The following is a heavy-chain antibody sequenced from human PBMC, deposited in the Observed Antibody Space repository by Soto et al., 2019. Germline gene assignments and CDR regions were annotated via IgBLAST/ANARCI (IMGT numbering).Heavy chain of an antibody. CDR1: GFTFSSYG. V-gene: IGHV3-30*18. CDR3: AKDRMITFGGVLSY. CDR2: ISYDGSNK. D-gene: IGHD3-16*01. Sequence: GGSLRLSCAASGFTFSSYGMHWVRQAPGKGLEWVAVISYDGSNKYYADSVKGRFTISRDNSKNTLYLQMNSLRAEVTSVYYCAKDRMITFGGVLSYWGQGTLVTVSS. J-gene: IGHJ4*02.